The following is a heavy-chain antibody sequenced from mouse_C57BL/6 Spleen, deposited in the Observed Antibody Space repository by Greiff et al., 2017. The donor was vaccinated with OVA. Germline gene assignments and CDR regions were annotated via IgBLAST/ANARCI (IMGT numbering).Heavy chain of an antibody. CDR1: GFTIKDDY. D-gene: IGHD2-1*01. CDR3: TTRAIYYGNYGDY. CDR2: IDPENGDT. J-gene: IGHJ2*01. Sequence: EVQLQQSGAELVRPGASVKLSCTASGFTIKDDYMHWVKQRPEQGLEWIGWIDPENGDTEYASKFQGKATITADTSSNTAYLQLSSLTSEDTAVYYCTTRAIYYGNYGDYWGQGTTLTVSS. V-gene: IGHV14-4*01.